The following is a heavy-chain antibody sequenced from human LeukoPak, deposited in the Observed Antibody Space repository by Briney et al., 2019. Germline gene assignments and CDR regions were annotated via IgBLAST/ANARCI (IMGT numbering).Heavy chain of an antibody. CDR2: IYTSGST. V-gene: IGHV4-61*02. J-gene: IGHJ6*03. CDR1: GGSISSGSYY. D-gene: IGHD2-21*01. Sequence: SETLSLTCTVSGGSISSGSYYWSWIRQPAGKGLEWIGRIYTSGSTNYNPSLKSRVIISVDTSKNQFSLELSSVTAADTAVYYCARSPYCGGDCNYYYYYYMDVWGKGTTVTVSS. CDR3: ARSPYCGGDCNYYYYYYMDV.